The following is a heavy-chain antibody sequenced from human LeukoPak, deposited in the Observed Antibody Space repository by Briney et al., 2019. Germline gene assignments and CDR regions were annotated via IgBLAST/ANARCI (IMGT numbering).Heavy chain of an antibody. Sequence: GGSLRLSCAASGFTFSSYAMHWVRQAPGKGLEWVAVISYDGSNKYYADSVKGRFTVSRDNDKNSLYLQTNSLRVEDTAVYYCARLWGDVTIFDYWGQGTLVTVSS. V-gene: IGHV3-30-3*01. J-gene: IGHJ4*02. D-gene: IGHD3-10*01. CDR3: ARLWGDVTIFDY. CDR2: ISYDGSNK. CDR1: GFTFSSYA.